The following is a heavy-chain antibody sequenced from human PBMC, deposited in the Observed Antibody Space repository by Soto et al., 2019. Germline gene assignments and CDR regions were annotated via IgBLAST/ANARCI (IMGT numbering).Heavy chain of an antibody. CDR1: GGTFSSYA. CDR3: ARSQGSSTSLEIYYYYYYGMDV. J-gene: IGHJ6*02. CDR2: MNPSAEKT. Sequence: QVQLVQSGAEVKKPGSSVNVSCKASGGTFSSYAISWVRQAPGQGLEWMGGMNPSAEKTNYAQKFQGRVTITADESKSTAYMELSSLRSEDTAVYYCARSQGSSTSLEIYYYYYYGMDVWGQGTTVTVSS. V-gene: IGHV1-69*01. D-gene: IGHD2-2*01.